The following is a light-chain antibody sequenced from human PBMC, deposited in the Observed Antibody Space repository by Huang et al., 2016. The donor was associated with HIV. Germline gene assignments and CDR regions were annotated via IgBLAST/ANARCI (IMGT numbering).Light chain of an antibody. Sequence: DIVMTQSPDSLAVSLGERATINCKSSQSVLYSSNNKNYLAWYQQKPVQPPKLLIYWASTRESGVPDRFSGSGSGTDFTLTIISLQAEDVAVYYCQQYFSIPYIFGQGTKLEIK. CDR1: QSVLYSSNNKNY. J-gene: IGKJ2*01. CDR2: WAS. V-gene: IGKV4-1*01. CDR3: QQYFSIPYI.